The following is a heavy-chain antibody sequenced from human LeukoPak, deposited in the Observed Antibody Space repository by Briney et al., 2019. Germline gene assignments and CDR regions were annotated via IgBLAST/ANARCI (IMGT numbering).Heavy chain of an antibody. CDR1: GGSFSGYY. V-gene: IGHV4-34*01. CDR2: INQSGGA. D-gene: IGHD6-25*01. J-gene: IGHJ3*02. Sequence: SEALSLTCAVYGGSFSGYYWSWIRQPPGKRLEWIGEINQSGGANYNPSLGSRVSILVDTSKNQFSLKLSSMTAADTAVYFCATIQRDHAFDIWGQGTMVTVSS. CDR3: ATIQRDHAFDI.